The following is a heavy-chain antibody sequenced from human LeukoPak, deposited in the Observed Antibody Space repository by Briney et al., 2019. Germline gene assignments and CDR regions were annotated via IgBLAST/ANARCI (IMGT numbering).Heavy chain of an antibody. CDR3: ARVELQVGMDV. CDR1: GGSISSGDYY. J-gene: IGHJ6*02. V-gene: IGHV4-30-4*02. D-gene: IGHD1-26*01. CDR2: IYYSGST. Sequence: SETLSLTCTVSGGSISSGDYYWSWIRQPPGKGLEWIGYIYYSGSTYYNPSLKSRVTISVDTSKNQFSLKLSSVTAADTAVYYCARVELQVGMDVWGQGTTVTVSS.